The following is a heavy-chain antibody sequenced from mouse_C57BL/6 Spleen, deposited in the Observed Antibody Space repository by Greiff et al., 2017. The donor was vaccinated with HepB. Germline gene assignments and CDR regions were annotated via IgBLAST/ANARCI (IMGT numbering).Heavy chain of an antibody. CDR3: ARVTTVVASFDY. CDR1: GFTFSDYG. D-gene: IGHD1-1*01. V-gene: IGHV5-17*01. Sequence: EVKVEESGGGLVKPGGSLKLSCAASGFTFSDYGMHWVRQAPEKGLEWVAYISSGSSTIYYADTVKGRFTISRDNAKNTLFLQMTSLRSEDTAMYYCARVTTVVASFDYWGQGTTLTVSS. CDR2: ISSGSSTI. J-gene: IGHJ2*01.